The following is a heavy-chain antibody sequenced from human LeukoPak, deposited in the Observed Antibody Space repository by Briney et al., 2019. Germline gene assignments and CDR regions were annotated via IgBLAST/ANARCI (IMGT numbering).Heavy chain of an antibody. CDR1: GFPFSFFE. Sequence: GGSLRLSCAVSGFPFSFFETNWVRQAPGKGLEWVSNIGSSGRTRYYADSVKGRFSISRDNAKNSLYLQMNSLRVEDTGVYYCALLAVASDFDYWGQGALVTVSS. CDR3: ALLAVASDFDY. D-gene: IGHD6-19*01. CDR2: IGSSGRTR. V-gene: IGHV3-48*03. J-gene: IGHJ4*02.